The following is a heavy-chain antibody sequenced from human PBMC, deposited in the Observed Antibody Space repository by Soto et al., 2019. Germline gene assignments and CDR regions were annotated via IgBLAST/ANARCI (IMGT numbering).Heavy chain of an antibody. Sequence: QGQLVQSGAEVKKPGSSVKVSCTASEGTFSAYTINWVRQAPGQRLEWMARIIPKPGTATYAEKFQGRAATTADRSTNTAYLELSSLCSDDTAVYYCARHVLLPSSKFNYMDVWSKGTTVTVSS. J-gene: IGHJ6*03. CDR1: EGTFSAYT. V-gene: IGHV1-69*08. CDR2: IIPKPGTA. D-gene: IGHD3-3*02. CDR3: ARHVLLPSSKFNYMDV.